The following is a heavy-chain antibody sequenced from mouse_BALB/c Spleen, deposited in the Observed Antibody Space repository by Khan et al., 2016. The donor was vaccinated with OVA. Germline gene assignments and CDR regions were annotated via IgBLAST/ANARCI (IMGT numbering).Heavy chain of an antibody. J-gene: IGHJ2*01. D-gene: IGHD1-1*01. CDR1: GFTFSNYA. CDR2: ISSGGSYT. CDR3: ARTPGYYGSCYFDY. V-gene: IGHV5-9-3*01. Sequence: EVELVESGGGLVKPGGSLKLSCAASGFTFSNYAMSWVRQTPEKRLEWVATISSGGSYTYYPDSVKGRFTISRDNAKNTLNLHMSSLRSEDTALYYCARTPGYYGSCYFDYWGQGTTLTVSS.